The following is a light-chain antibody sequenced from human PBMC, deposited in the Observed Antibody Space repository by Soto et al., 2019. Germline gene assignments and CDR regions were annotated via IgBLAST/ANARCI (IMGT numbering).Light chain of an antibody. V-gene: IGKV1-9*01. CDR2: EES. J-gene: IGKJ1*01. CDR3: QQYKSYSQT. Sequence: DIHLTQSPSSLSASVGDRVTITCRASQAITNNLAWYQQKPGNPPKLLIYEESTLHSGVPSRFSGRKVGTQFTLTISSLQPDDFATYYCQQYKSYSQTFGQGTKVDI. CDR1: QAITNN.